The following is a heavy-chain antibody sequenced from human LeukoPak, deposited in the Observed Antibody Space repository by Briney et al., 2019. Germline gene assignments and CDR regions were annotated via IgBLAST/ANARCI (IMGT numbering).Heavy chain of an antibody. J-gene: IGHJ4*02. CDR1: GFTFSAYA. V-gene: IGHV3-33*07. D-gene: IGHD6-13*01. CDR3: ARDGFSSSWYGRALDY. CDR2: IWYDESNK. Sequence: PGGSLRLSCEASGFTFSAYAMTWVRQAPGKGLEWVAVIWYDESNKYYADSVKGRFTISRDNSRNTLYLQMNSLRAEDTAVYYCARDGFSSSWYGRALDYWGQGTLVTVSS.